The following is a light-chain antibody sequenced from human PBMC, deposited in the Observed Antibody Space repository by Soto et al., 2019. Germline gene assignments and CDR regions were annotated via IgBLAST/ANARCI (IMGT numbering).Light chain of an antibody. J-gene: IGLJ1*01. CDR3: SSYAGSTTFDV. CDR2: DVN. CDR1: NSDVGGYNY. Sequence: QSVLTQPPSASGSPGQSVAISCTGTNSDVGGYNYVSWYQQHPGKAPKLMIYDVNKRPSGVPDRFSGPKSGNTASLTVSGLQAEDEADYYCSSYAGSTTFDVFGTGTKVTVL. V-gene: IGLV2-8*01.